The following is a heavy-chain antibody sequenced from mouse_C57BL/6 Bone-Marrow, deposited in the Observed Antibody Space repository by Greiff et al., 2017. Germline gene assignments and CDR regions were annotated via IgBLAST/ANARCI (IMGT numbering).Heavy chain of an antibody. CDR3: AREGYWGPGAY. CDR1: GYTFTSYG. D-gene: IGHD3-1*01. J-gene: IGHJ3*01. V-gene: IGHV1-81*01. Sequence: VQLQESGAELARPGASVKLSCKASGYTFTSYGISWVKQSTGQGLEWIGEIYPRSGNTYYTEKFKGKATLTADKSSSTAYMELRSLTSEDSAVYFCAREGYWGPGAYWGQGTLVTVSA. CDR2: IYPRSGNT.